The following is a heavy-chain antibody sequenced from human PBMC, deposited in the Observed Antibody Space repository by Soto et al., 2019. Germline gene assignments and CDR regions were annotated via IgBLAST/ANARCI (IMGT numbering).Heavy chain of an antibody. V-gene: IGHV1-69*02. Sequence: QVQLVQSGAEVKKPGSSVKVSCKASGGTFSSYTISWVRQAPGQGLEWMGRIIPILGIANYAQKFQGRVKIAADKSTSTAYMELSSMRSEDTAVYYCARAGGATSAYYWGQGTLVPVSA. CDR2: IIPILGIA. CDR3: ARAGGATSAYY. J-gene: IGHJ4*02. CDR1: GGTFSSYT. D-gene: IGHD5-12*01.